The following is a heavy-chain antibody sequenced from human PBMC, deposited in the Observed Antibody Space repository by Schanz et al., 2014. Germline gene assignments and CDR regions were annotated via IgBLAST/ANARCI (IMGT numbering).Heavy chain of an antibody. Sequence: QVQLVQSGAEVKKLGASVKVSCKASGYTFTDYYMHWVRQAPGQGLEWMGWINTNTGNPTYAQGFTGRFVFSLDTSVSTAYLQISFLKADDTAVFFCARGEANWGQYWGQGTLVTVSS. CDR2: INTNTGNP. V-gene: IGHV7-4-1*02. J-gene: IGHJ4*02. CDR3: ARGEANWGQY. D-gene: IGHD7-27*01. CDR1: GYTFTDYY.